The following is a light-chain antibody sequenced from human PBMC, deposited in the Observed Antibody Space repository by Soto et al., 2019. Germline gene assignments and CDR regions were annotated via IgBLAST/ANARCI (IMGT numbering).Light chain of an antibody. CDR3: QQSSSLPYT. CDR2: AAS. V-gene: IGKV1-39*01. Sequence: DIQMTQSPSSLSASVGDRVTITCRASQSVGSLLNWFQQKPGKAPKLLIYAASTLQSGAPSRFSGSGAGTDFTLIISSLQPEDFATYHCQQSSSLPYTFGQGTKVEI. J-gene: IGKJ2*01. CDR1: QSVGSL.